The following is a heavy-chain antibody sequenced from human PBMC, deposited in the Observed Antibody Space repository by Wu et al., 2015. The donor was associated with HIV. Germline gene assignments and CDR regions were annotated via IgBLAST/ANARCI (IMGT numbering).Heavy chain of an antibody. CDR3: ATPSLTRRGVAANYYYYGMDV. Sequence: QVQLVQSGAEVKKPGSSVKVSCKASGGTFSSYAISWVRQAPGQGLEWMGRIIPIFGTANYAQKFQGRVTITADESTSTAYMELSSLRSEDTAVYYCATPSLTRRGVAANYYYYGMDVVGPRGPTVHRLL. CDR1: GGTFSSYA. D-gene: IGHD2-15*01. CDR2: IIPIFGTA. J-gene: IGHJ6*02. V-gene: IGHV1-69*13.